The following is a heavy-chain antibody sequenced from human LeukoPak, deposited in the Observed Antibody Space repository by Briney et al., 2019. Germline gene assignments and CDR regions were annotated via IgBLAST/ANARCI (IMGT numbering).Heavy chain of an antibody. J-gene: IGHJ4*02. Sequence: GGSLRLSCAASGFTFSSYAMSWVRQAPGKGLEWVSAISGSGGSTYYADSVKGRFTISRDNSKNTLYLQMNSLRAEDTAVYYGAKAKATYYYGSGSYYDYWGQGTLVTVSS. CDR1: GFTFSSYA. CDR2: ISGSGGST. CDR3: AKAKATYYYGSGSYYDY. V-gene: IGHV3-23*01. D-gene: IGHD3-10*01.